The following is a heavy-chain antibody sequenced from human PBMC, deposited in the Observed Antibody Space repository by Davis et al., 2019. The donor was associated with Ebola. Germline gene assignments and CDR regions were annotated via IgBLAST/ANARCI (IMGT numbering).Heavy chain of an antibody. V-gene: IGHV3-11*06. CDR2: ISSSSSYI. Sequence: GGSLRLSCAASGFTFSDYYMSCIRQAPGKGLEWVSYISSSSSYIYYADSVKGRFTIARDNAKNSLYLQMNSLTAEDTAVYYCARDPTVTPIYGMDVWGQGTTVTVSS. J-gene: IGHJ6*02. CDR3: ARDPTVTPIYGMDV. CDR1: GFTFSDYY. D-gene: IGHD4-17*01.